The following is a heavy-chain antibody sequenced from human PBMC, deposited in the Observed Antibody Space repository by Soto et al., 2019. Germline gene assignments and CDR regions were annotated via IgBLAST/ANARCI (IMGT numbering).Heavy chain of an antibody. CDR2: IYYSGST. CDR1: GGSISSSSYY. V-gene: IGHV4-39*01. CDR3: ARQSGSYN. J-gene: IGHJ4*02. D-gene: IGHD1-26*01. Sequence: SETLSLTCTVSGGSISSSSYYWGWIRQPPGKGLEWIGSIYYSGSTYYNPSLKSRVTISVDTSKNQFSRKLSSVTAADTAVYYCARQSGSYNWGQGTLVTVSA.